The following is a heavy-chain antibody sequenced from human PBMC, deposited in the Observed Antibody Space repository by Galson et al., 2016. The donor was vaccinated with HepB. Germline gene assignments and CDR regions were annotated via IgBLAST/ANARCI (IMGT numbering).Heavy chain of an antibody. CDR1: GFTFSSYA. V-gene: IGHV3-23*01. CDR2: ISGSGGST. J-gene: IGHJ6*02. Sequence: SLRLSCAASGFTFSSYALSWVRQAPGKGLEWVSAISGSGGSTSYADSVKDRFTISRDNSKNTLYLQMNSLRAEDTAVYYCAKIIMVQGGFFYYGMDVWGQGTTVTVSS. CDR3: AKIIMVQGGFFYYGMDV. D-gene: IGHD3-10*01.